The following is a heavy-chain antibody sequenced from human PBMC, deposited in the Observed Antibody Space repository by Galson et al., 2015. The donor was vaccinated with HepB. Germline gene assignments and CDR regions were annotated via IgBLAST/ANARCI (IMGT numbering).Heavy chain of an antibody. CDR1: GYSFTSYW. D-gene: IGHD5-18*01. V-gene: IGHV5-51*01. CDR2: FYPGDSDT. Sequence: QSGAEVKKPGESLKISCKGSGYSFTSYWIGWVRQMPGKGLEWMGIFYPGDSDTRYSPSFQGQVTISADKSISTAYLQWSSLKASDTAMYYCARLMGMVSYYYYGMDVWGQGTTVTVSS. CDR3: ARLMGMVSYYYYGMDV. J-gene: IGHJ6*02.